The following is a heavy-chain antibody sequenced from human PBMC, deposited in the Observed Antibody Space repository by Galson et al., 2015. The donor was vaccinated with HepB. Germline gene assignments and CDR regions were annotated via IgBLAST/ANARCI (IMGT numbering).Heavy chain of an antibody. J-gene: IGHJ5*02. CDR1: GYSFTSYW. Sequence: QSGAEVTKPGESLKISCKGSGYSFTSYWIGWVRQMPGKGLEWMGIIYPGDSDTRYSPSFQGQVTISADKSISTAYLQWSSLKASDTAMYYCARHRAPMVRGPPEYNWFDPWGQGTLVTVSS. CDR2: IYPGDSDT. CDR3: ARHRAPMVRGPPEYNWFDP. V-gene: IGHV5-51*01. D-gene: IGHD3-10*01.